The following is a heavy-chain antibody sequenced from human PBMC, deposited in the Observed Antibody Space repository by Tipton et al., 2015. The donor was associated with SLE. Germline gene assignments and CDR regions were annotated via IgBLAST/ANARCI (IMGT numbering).Heavy chain of an antibody. CDR1: GGSFSGYY. V-gene: IGHV4-34*01. D-gene: IGHD3-3*01. J-gene: IGHJ3*02. Sequence: TLSLTCAVYGGSFSGYYWSWIRQPPGKGLEWIGEVNHSGSTNYNPSLKSRVTTSLDLSKNQFSLKLTSVTAADTAVYYCAREAVGSGFGAFDIWGQGTMVTVS. CDR3: AREAVGSGFGAFDI. CDR2: VNHSGST.